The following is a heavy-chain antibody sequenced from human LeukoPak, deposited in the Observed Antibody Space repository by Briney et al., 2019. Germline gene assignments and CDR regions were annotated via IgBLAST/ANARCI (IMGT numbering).Heavy chain of an antibody. J-gene: IGHJ4*02. V-gene: IGHV3-30*03. Sequence: PGGSLRLSCAASGFTFSSLAMTWVRQAPGKGLEWVAVTSSDLNVKLYADSVKGRFTISRDNSRSTLYLQMNSLRPEDTAIYYCAREGYYGSGSPPSLYFDYWGQGTLVTVSS. CDR3: AREGYYGSGSPPSLYFDY. CDR2: TSSDLNVK. D-gene: IGHD3-10*01. CDR1: GFTFSSLA.